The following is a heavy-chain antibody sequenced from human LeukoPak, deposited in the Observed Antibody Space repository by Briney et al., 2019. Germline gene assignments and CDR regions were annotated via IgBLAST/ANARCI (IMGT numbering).Heavy chain of an antibody. J-gene: IGHJ6*03. CDR1: GVSISSYY. D-gene: IGHD3-10*01. CDR3: ARESTMVRGVTGWYYYYYYMDV. CDR2: IYTSGST. Sequence: PSETLSLTCTVSGVSISSYYWSWIRQPAGKGLEWIGRIYTSGSTNYNPSLKSRVTMSVDTSKNQFSLKLSSVTAADTAVYYCARESTMVRGVTGWYYYYYYMDVWGKGTTVTISS. V-gene: IGHV4-4*07.